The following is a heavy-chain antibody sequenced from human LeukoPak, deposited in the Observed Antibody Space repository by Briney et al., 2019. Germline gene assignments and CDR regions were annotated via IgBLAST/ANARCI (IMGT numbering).Heavy chain of an antibody. D-gene: IGHD4-17*01. J-gene: IGHJ5*02. CDR3: ARVYGDYAIWFDP. Sequence: SETLSLTCAVSGGSISRGGYSWGWVRQPPGKGLEWIGYIYHSGSTYYNPSLKSRVTISVDRSKNQFSLKLSSVTAADTAVYYCARVYGDYAIWFDPWGQGTLVTVSS. CDR2: IYHSGST. V-gene: IGHV4-30-2*01. CDR1: GGSISRGGYS.